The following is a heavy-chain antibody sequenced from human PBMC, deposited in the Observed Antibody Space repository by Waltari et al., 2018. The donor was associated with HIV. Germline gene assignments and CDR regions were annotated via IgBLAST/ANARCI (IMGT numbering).Heavy chain of an antibody. CDR1: GRSISSRGYS. CDR2: IYSSGST. CDR3: ARAERVYCSSTSCPRGAFDI. J-gene: IGHJ3*02. Sequence: VQLQESGPGLVTPSQTLSPTCTVPGRSISSRGYSWRWLRQHQATALEWIGYIYSSGSTYYNPSLKSRVTIAVDTSKNQFSLKLSSVTAADTAVYYCARAERVYCSSTSCPRGAFDIWGQGTMVTVSS. D-gene: IGHD2-2*01. V-gene: IGHV4-31*03.